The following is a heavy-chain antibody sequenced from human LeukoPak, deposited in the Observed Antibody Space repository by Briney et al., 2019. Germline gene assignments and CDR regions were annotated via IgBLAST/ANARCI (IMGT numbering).Heavy chain of an antibody. V-gene: IGHV3-21*06. CDR3: ARAQQGPLDY. J-gene: IGHJ4*02. CDR2: ISSGSDYI. Sequence: GGSLRLSCAASGFTFSSYAMSWVRQAPGKGLEWVSSISSGSDYIYYADSVKGRFTISRDNAKNSLYLQMNSLRAEDTAVYYCARAQQGPLDYWGQGTLVTVSS. CDR1: GFTFSSYA.